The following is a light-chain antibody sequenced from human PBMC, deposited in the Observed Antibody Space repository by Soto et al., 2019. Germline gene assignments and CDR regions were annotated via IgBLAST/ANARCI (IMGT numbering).Light chain of an antibody. J-gene: IGKJ4*01. Sequence: EIVMTQSPATLSVSPGERATLSCRASQSVSSNLVWYQQKPGQAPRLLIYDASTRATGIPARFSGSGSGTEFTLTISSLQSEDFAVYYCQHYDNWLTFGGGTKVEIK. CDR2: DAS. V-gene: IGKV3D-15*01. CDR1: QSVSSN. CDR3: QHYDNWLT.